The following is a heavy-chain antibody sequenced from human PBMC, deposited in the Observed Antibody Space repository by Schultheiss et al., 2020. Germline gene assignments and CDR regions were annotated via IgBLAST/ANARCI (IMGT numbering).Heavy chain of an antibody. J-gene: IGHJ4*02. CDR2: IVVGSDKT. CDR3: AAPDYSNGGFSLGDFDF. V-gene: IGHV1-58*02. Sequence: KISCKASGYTFTSYDINWVRQATGQGLEWMGWIVVGSDKTNYAEKFQERVTITRDMSTSTAYMELSSLRSDDTAVYFCAAPDYSNGGFSLGDFDFWGQGTQVTVSS. D-gene: IGHD5-12*01. CDR1: GYTFTSYD.